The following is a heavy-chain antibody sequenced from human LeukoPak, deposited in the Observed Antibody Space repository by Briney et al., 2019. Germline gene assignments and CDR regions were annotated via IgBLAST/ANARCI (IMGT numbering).Heavy chain of an antibody. Sequence: GGSLRLSCAASGFTFSSYWMSWVRQAPGKGLECVANIKQDGSEKYYVDSLKGRFIISRDNAKNSLYLQMNSLRADDTAVYYCARDQRGGGNYGWFDPWGQGTLVTVSS. D-gene: IGHD2-21*01. V-gene: IGHV3-7*03. J-gene: IGHJ5*02. CDR3: ARDQRGGGNYGWFDP. CDR2: IKQDGSEK. CDR1: GFTFSSYW.